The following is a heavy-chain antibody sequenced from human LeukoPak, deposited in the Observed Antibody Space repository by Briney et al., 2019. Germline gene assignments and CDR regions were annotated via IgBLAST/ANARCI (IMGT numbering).Heavy chain of an antibody. Sequence: SETLSLTCTVSGGFISGSNYYLAWIRQPPGKGLEWIGSVYYTGSTYYDPSLKSRVTISVDTSKNQFSLKLTSVTAADTAVYYCARQTGSGLFILPGGQGTLVTVSS. V-gene: IGHV4-39*01. CDR2: VYYTGST. D-gene: IGHD3/OR15-3a*01. J-gene: IGHJ4*02. CDR3: ARQTGSGLFILP. CDR1: GGFISGSNYY.